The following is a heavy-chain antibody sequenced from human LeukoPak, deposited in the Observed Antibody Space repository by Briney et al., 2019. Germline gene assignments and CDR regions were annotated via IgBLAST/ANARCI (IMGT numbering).Heavy chain of an antibody. D-gene: IGHD3-22*01. J-gene: IGHJ4*02. CDR2: INPSGGAT. V-gene: IGHV1-46*01. CDR1: GYTFVGYY. Sequence: GASVKVSCKASGYTFVGYYIHWVRQAPGQGLEWMGLINPSGGATSFAQKFRGRVTMTRDMSTGTVFMELSSLRSDDTAVYFCARNYYDTAGHFGYWGQGTLVTVSS. CDR3: ARNYYDTAGHFGY.